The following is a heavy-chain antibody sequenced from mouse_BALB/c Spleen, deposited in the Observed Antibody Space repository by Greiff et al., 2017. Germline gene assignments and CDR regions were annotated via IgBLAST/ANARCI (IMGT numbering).Heavy chain of an antibody. CDR3: ARNGYDIAMDY. V-gene: IGHV1-63*02. J-gene: IGHJ4*01. Sequence: QVQLKQSGAELVRPGTSVKISCKASGYTFTNYWLGWVKQRPGHGLEGIGDIYPGGGYTNYNEKFKGKATLTADTSSSTAYMQLSSLTSEDSAVYSCARNGYDIAMDYWGQGTSVTVSS. D-gene: IGHD2-2*01. CDR2: IYPGGGYT. CDR1: GYTFTNYW.